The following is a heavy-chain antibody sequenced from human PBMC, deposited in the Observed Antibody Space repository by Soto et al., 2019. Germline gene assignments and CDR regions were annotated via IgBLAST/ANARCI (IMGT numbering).Heavy chain of an antibody. CDR1: GFGFNNYA. CDR3: ANGLYSTYCDDS. Sequence: EVQLLESGGGLVQPGGSLRLSCAASGFGFNNYAMSWVRQAPGKGLEWVSTISNSGGNTYYADSLKGRFAISRDNSKNTLYLQMNSLRADETDGYYCANGLYSTYCDDSWGQGTLVTVSS. CDR2: ISNSGGNT. V-gene: IGHV3-23*01. J-gene: IGHJ5*02. D-gene: IGHD3-22*01.